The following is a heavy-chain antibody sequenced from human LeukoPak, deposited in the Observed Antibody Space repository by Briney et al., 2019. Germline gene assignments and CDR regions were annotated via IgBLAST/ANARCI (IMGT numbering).Heavy chain of an antibody. CDR3: ARHMIAAAGTLFDY. D-gene: IGHD6-13*01. CDR2: MYYSGST. V-gene: IGHV4-38-2*01. Sequence: SETLSLTCAVSGYFISSGYYWGWIRQPPGKGLEWIGSMYYSGSTYYNPSLKSRVTISVDTSKNQFSLKLSSVTAADTAVYYCARHMIAAAGTLFDYWGQGTLVTVSS. J-gene: IGHJ4*02. CDR1: GYFISSGYY.